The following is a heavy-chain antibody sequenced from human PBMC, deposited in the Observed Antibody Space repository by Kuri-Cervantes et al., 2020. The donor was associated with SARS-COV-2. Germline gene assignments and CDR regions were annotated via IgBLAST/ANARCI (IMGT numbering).Heavy chain of an antibody. D-gene: IGHD1-26*01. Sequence: GGSLRLSCAASGFTFSSYGMHWVRQAPGKGLEWVAFIRYDGSNKYYADSVKGRFTISRDNSKNTLYLQMNSLRAEDTAVYYCAKVVSYRYYYYMDVWGKGTTVTVSS. J-gene: IGHJ6*03. CDR1: GFTFSSYG. V-gene: IGHV3-30*02. CDR3: AKVVSYRYYYYMDV. CDR2: IRYDGSNK.